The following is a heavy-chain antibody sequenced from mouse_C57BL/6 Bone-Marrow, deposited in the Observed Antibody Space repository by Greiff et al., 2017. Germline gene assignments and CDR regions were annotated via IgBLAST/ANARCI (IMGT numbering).Heavy chain of an antibody. V-gene: IGHV2-2*01. CDR2: IWSGGST. Sequence: VHLVESGPGLVQPSQSLSITCTVSGFSLTSYGVHWVRQSPGKGLEWLGVIWSGGSTDYNAAFISRLSISKDNSKSQVFFKMNSLQADDTAIYYCARTRDYGSSYDWYFDVWGTGTTVTVSS. CDR3: ARTRDYGSSYDWYFDV. D-gene: IGHD1-1*01. J-gene: IGHJ1*03. CDR1: GFSLTSYG.